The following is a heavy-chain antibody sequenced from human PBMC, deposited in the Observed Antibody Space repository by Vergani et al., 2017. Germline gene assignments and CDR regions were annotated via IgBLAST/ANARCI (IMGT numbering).Heavy chain of an antibody. V-gene: IGHV1-46*03. D-gene: IGHD3-9*01. CDR3: ARGDYGILSGYRY. Sequence: QVQVVQSGAEVKKSGASVKVSCKTSGYTFSNYYMHWVRQAPGQGLELMGIINPSGGHTNYAQKFQGRVTMTMDTSTSTVYMELGSLGSADTSIYYCARGDYGILSGYRYWGQGTLVTVSA. CDR2: INPSGGHT. J-gene: IGHJ4*02. CDR1: GYTFSNYY.